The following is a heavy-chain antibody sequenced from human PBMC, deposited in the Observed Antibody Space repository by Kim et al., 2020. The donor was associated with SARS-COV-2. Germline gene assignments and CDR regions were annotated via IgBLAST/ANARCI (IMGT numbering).Heavy chain of an antibody. Sequence: SQTLSLTCAISGDSVSSNSAAWNWIRQSPSRGLEWLGRTYYRSKWYNDYAVSVKSRITINPDTSKNQFSLQLNSVTPEDTAVYYCAREGGYDSNYYYYGMDVWGQGTTVTVSS. CDR3: AREGGYDSNYYYYGMDV. CDR1: GDSVSSNSAA. D-gene: IGHD5-12*01. J-gene: IGHJ6*02. CDR2: TYYRSKWYN. V-gene: IGHV6-1*01.